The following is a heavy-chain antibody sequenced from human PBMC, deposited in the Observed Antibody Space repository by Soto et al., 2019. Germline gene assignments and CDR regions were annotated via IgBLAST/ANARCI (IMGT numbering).Heavy chain of an antibody. J-gene: IGHJ4*02. CDR2: INAGNGDT. D-gene: IGHD1-26*01. CDR3: ARDYRAD. V-gene: IGHV1-3*01. CDR1: GYTFTTYG. Sequence: ASVKVSCKASGYTFTTYGMHWVRQAPGQWLEWMGWINAGNGDTRYSQKFQGRFTISRDNAENSLYLQMNSLRAEDTAVYYCARDYRADWGPGTLVTVSS.